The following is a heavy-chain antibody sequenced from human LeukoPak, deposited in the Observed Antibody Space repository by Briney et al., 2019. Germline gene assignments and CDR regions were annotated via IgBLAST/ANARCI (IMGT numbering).Heavy chain of an antibody. CDR3: ARDHIAMLRGVAAQDY. Sequence: GGSLRLSCAASGFTFSSYGMHWVRQAPGKGLEWVAIISSDDSNKYYADSVKGRFTISRDNSKNTLYLQMNSLRAEDTAVYYCARDHIAMLRGVAAQDYWGQGTLVTVSS. V-gene: IGHV3-30-3*01. D-gene: IGHD3-10*01. CDR2: ISSDDSNK. CDR1: GFTFSSYG. J-gene: IGHJ4*02.